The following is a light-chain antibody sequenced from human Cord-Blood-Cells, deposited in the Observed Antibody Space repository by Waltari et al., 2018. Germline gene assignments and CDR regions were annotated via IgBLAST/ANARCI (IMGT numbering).Light chain of an antibody. CDR1: SSDVGSYHL. CDR3: CSYAGSSTFYV. J-gene: IGLJ1*01. Sequence: QSALTQPASVSGSPGQSITISCTGTSSDVGSYHLVSWYQQHPGKAPKLMIYEGRKRPSGVSNRFSGSKSGNTASLTISVLQAEDEADYYCCSYAGSSTFYVFGTGTKVTVL. V-gene: IGLV2-23*03. CDR2: EGR.